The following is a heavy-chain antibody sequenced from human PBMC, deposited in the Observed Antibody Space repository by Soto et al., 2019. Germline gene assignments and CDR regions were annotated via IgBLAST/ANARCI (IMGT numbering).Heavy chain of an antibody. CDR1: GGSFSGYY. D-gene: IGHD2-8*01. CDR2: INHSGST. CDR3: ARVNGGAGRGPVRNYYGMDV. Sequence: QVQLQQWGAGLLKPSETLSLTCAVYGGSFSGYYWSWIRQPPGKGLEWIGEINHSGSTNYNPSLKSRVTISVDTSKNQFSLKLSSVTAADTAVYYCARVNGGAGRGPVRNYYGMDVWGQGTTVTVSS. J-gene: IGHJ6*02. V-gene: IGHV4-34*01.